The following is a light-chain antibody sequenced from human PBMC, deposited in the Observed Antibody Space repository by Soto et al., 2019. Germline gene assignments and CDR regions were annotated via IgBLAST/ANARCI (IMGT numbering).Light chain of an antibody. J-gene: IGKJ1*01. CDR1: QSVSSY. V-gene: IGKV3-11*01. Sequence: EIVLTQSPATQSLSPGERATLSCRASQSVSSYLAWYQQKPGQAPRLLIYDASNRATGIPARFSGSGSGTDFTLTISSLEPEDFAVYYCQQRSNWPPWTFGQGTKVDSK. CDR2: DAS. CDR3: QQRSNWPPWT.